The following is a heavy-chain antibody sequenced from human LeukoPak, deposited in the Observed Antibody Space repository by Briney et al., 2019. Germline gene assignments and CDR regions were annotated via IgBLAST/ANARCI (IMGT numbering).Heavy chain of an antibody. V-gene: IGHV1-46*01. Sequence: ASVKVSCKSSGYTFTSYYMHWLPQPPGQGLEWIGIVNPSDWSTRYAQKFQGRLTMTRDTSKSTVYMELTSLRSEDRAVYYCARASGSSGRKFDYWGQGPLVSVSS. J-gene: IGHJ4*02. CDR3: ARASGSSGRKFDY. D-gene: IGHD6-19*01. CDR1: GYTFTSYY. CDR2: VNPSDWST.